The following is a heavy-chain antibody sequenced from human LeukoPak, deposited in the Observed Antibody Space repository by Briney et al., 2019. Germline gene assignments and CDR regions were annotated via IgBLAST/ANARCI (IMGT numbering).Heavy chain of an antibody. V-gene: IGHV3-7*01. Sequence: GGSLRLSCEASGFTFSNYWMTWVRQAPGRGLEWVANIKPDGGKKNYVDSVKGRFTISRDDAKNSLFLQMNSLRAEDTAVYFCARNDVAAAGNYWSQGTLVTVSS. D-gene: IGHD6-13*01. J-gene: IGHJ4*02. CDR2: IKPDGGKK. CDR3: ARNDVAAAGNY. CDR1: GFTFSNYW.